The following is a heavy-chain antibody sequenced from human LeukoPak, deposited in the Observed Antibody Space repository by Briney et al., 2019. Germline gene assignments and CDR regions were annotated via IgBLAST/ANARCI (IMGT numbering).Heavy chain of an antibody. CDR2: IYTSGST. CDR3: ARGLYIVANNYFDY. J-gene: IGHJ4*02. D-gene: IGHD5-12*01. V-gene: IGHV4-4*07. CDR1: GGSISSYY. Sequence: SETLSLTCTVSGGSISSYYWSWIRQPAGKGLEWIGRIYTSGSTNYNPSLKSRVTMSVDTSKNQFSLKLSSVTAADTAVYYCARGLYIVANNYFDYWGQGTLVTVSS.